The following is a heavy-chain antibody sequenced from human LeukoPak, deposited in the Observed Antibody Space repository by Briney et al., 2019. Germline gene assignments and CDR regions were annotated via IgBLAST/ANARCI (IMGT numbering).Heavy chain of an antibody. J-gene: IGHJ6*03. V-gene: IGHV1-18*01. CDR3: ARGPYYGSGSYPYYYYYYMDV. Sequence: ASVKVSCKASGYTFTSYGISWVRQAPGQGLEWMGWISAYNGNTNYAQKFQGRVTMTRNTSISTAYMELSSLRSEDTAVYYCARGPYYGSGSYPYYYYYYMDVWGKGTTVTISS. CDR2: ISAYNGNT. CDR1: GYTFTSYG. D-gene: IGHD3-10*01.